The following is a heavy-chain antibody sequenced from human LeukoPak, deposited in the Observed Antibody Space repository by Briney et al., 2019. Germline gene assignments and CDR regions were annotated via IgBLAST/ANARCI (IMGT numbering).Heavy chain of an antibody. CDR2: ISAYNGNT. J-gene: IGHJ4*02. D-gene: IGHD1-26*01. V-gene: IGHV1-18*01. Sequence: VASVKVSCKASGYTFTSYGISWVRQAPGQGLEWMGWISAYNGNTNYAQKLQGRVTMTTDTSTSTAYMELRSLRSDDTAVYYCARDLTVYLWELPFDYWGQGTLVTVSS. CDR1: GYTFTSYG. CDR3: ARDLTVYLWELPFDY.